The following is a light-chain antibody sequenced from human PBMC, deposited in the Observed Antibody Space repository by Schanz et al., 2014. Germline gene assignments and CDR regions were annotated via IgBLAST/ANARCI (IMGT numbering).Light chain of an antibody. Sequence: EIVMTQSPGTLSVSPGEGATLSCKGSQSVSSSYLAWYQQKPGQAPRLLIYDASNRATGISARFSGSGSGTDFSLTISSLQSEDFAVYYCQQRSTWFSFGGGTRVEIK. J-gene: IGKJ4*01. CDR2: DAS. V-gene: IGKV3D-20*02. CDR3: QQRSTWFS. CDR1: QSVSSSY.